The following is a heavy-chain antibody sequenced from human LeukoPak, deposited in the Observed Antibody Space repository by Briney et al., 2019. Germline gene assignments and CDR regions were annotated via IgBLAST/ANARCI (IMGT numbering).Heavy chain of an antibody. D-gene: IGHD6-19*01. J-gene: IGHJ4*02. CDR3: AKDKYSSGWYYFDY. CDR2: IRYDGSNK. CDR1: GFTFSSYG. Sequence: GGSLRLSCAASGFTFSSYGIHWVRQAPGKGLEWVAFIRYDGSNKYYADSVKGRFTISRDNSKNTLYLQMNSLRAEDTAVYYCAKDKYSSGWYYFDYWGQGTLVTVSS. V-gene: IGHV3-30*02.